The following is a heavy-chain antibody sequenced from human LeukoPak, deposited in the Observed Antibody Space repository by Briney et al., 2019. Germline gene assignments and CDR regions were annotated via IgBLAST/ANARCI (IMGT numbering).Heavy chain of an antibody. Sequence: ASVKVSCKASGYTFTKYYIHWVRQAPGQGLEWMGKINPIGGSATYAQKFQGRVPMTRDTATSTVYMELSSLKSEDTAVFYCARVYGIGELSVEVDYWGQGTLVTVSS. V-gene: IGHV1-46*01. D-gene: IGHD3-16*02. J-gene: IGHJ4*02. CDR1: GYTFTKYY. CDR2: INPIGGSA. CDR3: ARVYGIGELSVEVDY.